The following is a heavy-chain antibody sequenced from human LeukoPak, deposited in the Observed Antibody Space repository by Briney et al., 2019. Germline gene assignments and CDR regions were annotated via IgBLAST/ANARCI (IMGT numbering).Heavy chain of an antibody. CDR2: ISYDGSNK. CDR3: ASERGDSGAFDI. Sequence: GGSLRLSCAASGFTFSSYAMHWVRQAPGKGLEWVAVISYDGSNKYYADSVKGRFTISRDNSKNTLYLQMNSPRAEDTAVYYCASERGDSGAFDIWGQGTMVTVSS. D-gene: IGHD2-21*02. J-gene: IGHJ3*02. V-gene: IGHV3-30*04. CDR1: GFTFSSYA.